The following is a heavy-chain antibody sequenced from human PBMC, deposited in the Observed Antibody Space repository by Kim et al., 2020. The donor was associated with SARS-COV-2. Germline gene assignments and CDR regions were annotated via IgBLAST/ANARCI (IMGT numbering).Heavy chain of an antibody. J-gene: IGHJ5*02. CDR1: GFTFSTYD. V-gene: IGHV3-30*18. D-gene: IGHD2-2*01. Sequence: GGSLRLFCAASGFTFSTYDMHWVRQAPGKGLEWVAMISFDGSVKYYPDSVKGRFTISRDNSKNTLYLQMNSPRAEDTAVYYCAEARDILVEPAAMGSCGPGTLVTVSS. CDR2: ISFDGSVK. CDR3: AEARDILVEPAAMGS.